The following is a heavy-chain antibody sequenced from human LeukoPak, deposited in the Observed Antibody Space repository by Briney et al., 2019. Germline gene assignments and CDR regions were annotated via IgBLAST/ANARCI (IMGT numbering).Heavy chain of an antibody. D-gene: IGHD2-15*01. CDR1: GGSISPYY. CDR3: ARSIVPDFDAFDI. CDR2: IYYSGST. V-gene: IGHV4-59*08. J-gene: IGHJ3*02. Sequence: SETLSLTCTFSGGSISPYYWSWIRQPPGKGLEWLGYIYYSGSTNYNPSLKSRVTISVDTSKNQFSLKLSSVTAADTAVYYCARSIVPDFDAFDIWGQGTMVTVSS.